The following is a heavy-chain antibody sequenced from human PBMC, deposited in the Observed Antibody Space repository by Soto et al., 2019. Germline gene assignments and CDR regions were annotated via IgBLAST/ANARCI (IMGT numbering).Heavy chain of an antibody. CDR2: INHSGST. CDR1: GASFSGYY. V-gene: IGHV4-34*01. CDR3: ARVGPDCSSTSCYVTPRFDF. D-gene: IGHD2-2*01. J-gene: IGHJ4*02. Sequence: SETLSLTCAVYGASFSGYYWTWIRQPPGKGLEWIGEINHSGSTNYNPSLKSRVTISVDTSKNQFSLKLSSVTAADTAVYYCARVGPDCSSTSCYVTPRFDFWGQGTLVTVSS.